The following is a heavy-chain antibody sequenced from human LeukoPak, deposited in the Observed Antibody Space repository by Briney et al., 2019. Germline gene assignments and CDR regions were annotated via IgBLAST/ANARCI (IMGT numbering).Heavy chain of an antibody. CDR1: GGTFSSYA. V-gene: IGHV1-69*01. J-gene: IGHJ6*03. Sequence: SVKVSCKASGGTFSSYAISWVRQAPGQGLEWMGGIIPIFGTANYAQKFQSRVTITADESTSTAYMELSSLRSEDTAVYYCASELRTVGYYYMDVWGKGTTVTVSS. D-gene: IGHD5-12*01. CDR3: ASELRTVGYYYMDV. CDR2: IIPIFGTA.